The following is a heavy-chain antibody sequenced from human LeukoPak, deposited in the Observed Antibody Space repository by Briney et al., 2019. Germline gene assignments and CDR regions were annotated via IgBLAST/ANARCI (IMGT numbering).Heavy chain of an antibody. CDR3: AKAFREYGSSTYSSFDI. CDR2: IPGSGGST. CDR1: IFTFSNYA. Sequence: GGSLRLSCAASIFTFSNYAMSWVRPAAGKGLEWDSGIPGSGGSTYYADSVRGRFTISRDNSKNILYLQMKSLSTEDTAIYYCAKAFREYGSSTYSSFDIWGQGTMVTVSS. V-gene: IGHV3-23*01. D-gene: IGHD6-13*01. J-gene: IGHJ3*02.